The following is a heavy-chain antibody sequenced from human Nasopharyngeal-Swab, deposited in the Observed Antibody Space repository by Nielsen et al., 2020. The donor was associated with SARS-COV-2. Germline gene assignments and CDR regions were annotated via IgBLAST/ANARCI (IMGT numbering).Heavy chain of an antibody. V-gene: IGHV3-23*01. CDR2: ISGSGDTT. CDR1: GFTFSSYA. CDR3: AKEGGGGNYLYYYYYGMDV. Sequence: GESLKISCAASGFTFSSYAMSWVRQAPGKGLEWVSIISGSGDTTYYADSVKDRFTISRDNSKNTLYLQMNSLRAEDTAVYYCAKEGGGGNYLYYYYYGMDVWGQGTTVTVSS. J-gene: IGHJ6*02. D-gene: IGHD1-26*01.